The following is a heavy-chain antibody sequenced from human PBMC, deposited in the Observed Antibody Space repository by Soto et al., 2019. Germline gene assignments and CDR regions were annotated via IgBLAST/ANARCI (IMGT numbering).Heavy chain of an antibody. D-gene: IGHD3-10*01. CDR3: ASLRVLLWFGELLYGPRGFDP. J-gene: IGHJ5*02. V-gene: IGHV4-39*01. CDR2: IYYSGST. Sequence: SETLSLTCTVSGGSISSSSYYWGWIRQPPGKGLEWIGSIYYSGSTYYNPSLKSRVTISVDTSKNQFSLKLSSVTAADTAVYYCASLRVLLWFGELLYGPRGFDPCGQGTLVTVSS. CDR1: GGSISSSSYY.